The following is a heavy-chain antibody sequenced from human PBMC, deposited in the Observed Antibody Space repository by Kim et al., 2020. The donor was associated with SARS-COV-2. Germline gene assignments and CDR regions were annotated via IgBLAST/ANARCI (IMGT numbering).Heavy chain of an antibody. D-gene: IGHD3-22*01. J-gene: IGHJ1*01. Sequence: SETLSLTCTVSGGSISSSSYYWGWIRQPPGKGLEWIGSIYYSGSTYYNPSLKSRVTISVDTSKNQFSLKLSSVTAADTAVYYCAIATYITMIVFDPAEYFQHWGQGTLVTVSS. CDR2: IYYSGST. V-gene: IGHV4-39*01. CDR3: AIATYITMIVFDPAEYFQH. CDR1: GGSISSSSYY.